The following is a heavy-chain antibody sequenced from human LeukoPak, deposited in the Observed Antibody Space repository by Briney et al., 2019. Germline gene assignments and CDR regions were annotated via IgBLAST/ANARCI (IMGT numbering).Heavy chain of an antibody. CDR3: AREGVAIQDLNYFDY. Sequence: ASVKVSCKASGYTFTSYHMHWVRQAPGQGLEWMGIINPSGGGTRYAQKFQGRITMTRDTSTSPVYMELSSLRSEDTAVYYCAREGVAIQDLNYFDYWGQGTLVTVSS. J-gene: IGHJ4*02. D-gene: IGHD2-21*01. V-gene: IGHV1-46*01. CDR1: GYTFTSYH. CDR2: INPSGGGT.